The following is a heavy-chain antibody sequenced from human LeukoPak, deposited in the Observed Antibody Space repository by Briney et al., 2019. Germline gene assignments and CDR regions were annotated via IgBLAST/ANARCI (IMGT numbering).Heavy chain of an antibody. CDR3: TESLVH. J-gene: IGHJ4*02. D-gene: IGHD6-13*01. CDR1: GFTFSDAW. CDR2: IKSKANGGTT. V-gene: IGHV3-15*01. Sequence: GGSLRLSCAASGFTFSDAWMTWVRLAPGKGLEWVGRIKSKANGGTTEYAAIVKGRFTISRDDSKDTLFLQMDSLTTEDTAVYYCTESLVHWGQGARVTVSS.